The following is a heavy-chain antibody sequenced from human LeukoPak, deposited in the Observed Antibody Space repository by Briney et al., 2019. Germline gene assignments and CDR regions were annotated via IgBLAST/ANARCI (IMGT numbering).Heavy chain of an antibody. CDR2: ISGSGGST. D-gene: IGHD3-10*01. CDR1: GFTFSSYA. Sequence: GGSLRLSCAASGFTFSSYAMGWVRQAPGKGLEWVSAISGSGGSTYYADSVKGRFTISRDNSKNTLYLQMNSLRAEDTAVYYCAKGHYYGSGSYSGRAFDIWGQGTMVTVSS. V-gene: IGHV3-23*01. J-gene: IGHJ3*02. CDR3: AKGHYYGSGSYSGRAFDI.